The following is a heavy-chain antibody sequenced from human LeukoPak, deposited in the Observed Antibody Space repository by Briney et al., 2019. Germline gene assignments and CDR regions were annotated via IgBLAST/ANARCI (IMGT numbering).Heavy chain of an antibody. Sequence: GGSLRLSCAASGFTFSSYEMNWVRQAPGKGLEWVSYISSSGSTIYYADSAKGRFTISRDNAKNSLYLQMNSLRAEDTAVYYCARVICGDNVPAFDYWGQGTLVTVSS. V-gene: IGHV3-48*03. D-gene: IGHD4-17*01. CDR2: ISSSGSTI. J-gene: IGHJ4*02. CDR1: GFTFSSYE. CDR3: ARVICGDNVPAFDY.